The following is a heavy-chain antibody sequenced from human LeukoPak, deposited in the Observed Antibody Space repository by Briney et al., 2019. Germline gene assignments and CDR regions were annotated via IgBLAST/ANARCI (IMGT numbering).Heavy chain of an antibody. J-gene: IGHJ5*02. Sequence: ASVKVSCKTSGYTFTGYYMHWVRQAPGQGLEWMGWINPNSGGTNYAQKFQGRVTMTRDTSISTAYMELSRLTSDDTAVYYCASSPRSSSSWYWFDPWGQGTLVTVSS. V-gene: IGHV1-2*02. CDR2: INPNSGGT. CDR3: ASSPRSSSSWYWFDP. CDR1: GYTFTGYY. D-gene: IGHD6-13*01.